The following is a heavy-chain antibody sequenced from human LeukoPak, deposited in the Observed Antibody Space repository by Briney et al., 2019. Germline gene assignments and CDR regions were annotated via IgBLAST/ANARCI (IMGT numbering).Heavy chain of an antibody. Sequence: GGSRRLSCAASGFTFSSYWMSWVRQAPGKGLEWVSVIYSGGSTYYADSVKGRFTISRDNSKNTLYLQMNSLRAEDTAVYYCARGLYGDYGGYYYYMDVWGKGTTVTVSS. V-gene: IGHV3-53*01. J-gene: IGHJ6*03. CDR2: IYSGGST. CDR3: ARGLYGDYGGYYYYMDV. CDR1: GFTFSSYW. D-gene: IGHD4-17*01.